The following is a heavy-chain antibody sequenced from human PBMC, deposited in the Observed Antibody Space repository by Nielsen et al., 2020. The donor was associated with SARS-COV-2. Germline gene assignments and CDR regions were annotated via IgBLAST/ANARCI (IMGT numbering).Heavy chain of an antibody. D-gene: IGHD4-17*01. Sequence: PETLSPTCPLSAASFGSTYWTWIRQLPGTGLRSTGETNTAGTTNYNRSLKSRVILSLDTSKNLFSLRLTSVTAADTALYFCASPFGDYDTGDTDYWGQGTLVTVSS. CDR2: TNTAGTT. CDR1: AASFGSTY. J-gene: IGHJ4*02. CDR3: ASPFGDYDTGDTDY. V-gene: IGHV4-34*01.